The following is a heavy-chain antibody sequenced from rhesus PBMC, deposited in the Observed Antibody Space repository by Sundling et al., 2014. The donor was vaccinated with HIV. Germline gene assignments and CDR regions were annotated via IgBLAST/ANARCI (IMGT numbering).Heavy chain of an antibody. J-gene: IGHJ4*01. CDR3: AKIPYYSGSDYYRYYSDY. CDR1: GGSVSANYG. Sequence: QVQLQESGPGLLKPSETLSLTCAVSGGSVSANYGWGWIRQPPGKGLEWIATIYGATGNIYYNPFLKSRVTLSRDTSKNQFSLNLNSMTAADTAVYYCAKIPYYSGSDYYRYYSDYWGQGVQVTVSS. V-gene: IGHV4-143*01. CDR2: IYGATGNI. D-gene: IGHD3-16*01.